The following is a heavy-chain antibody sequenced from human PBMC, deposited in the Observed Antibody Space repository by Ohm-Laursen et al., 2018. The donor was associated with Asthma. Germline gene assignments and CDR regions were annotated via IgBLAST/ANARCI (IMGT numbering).Heavy chain of an antibody. D-gene: IGHD3-16*01. V-gene: IGHV3-30-3*01. J-gene: IGHJ4*02. CDR2: ISYDGSNK. Sequence: SSLRLSCTASGFTFSSYAMHWVRQAPGKGLEWVAVISYDGSNKYYADSVKGRFTISRDNSKNTLYLQMNSLRAEDTAVYYCAAWGPRIYWGQGALVTVSS. CDR3: AAWGPRIY. CDR1: GFTFSSYA.